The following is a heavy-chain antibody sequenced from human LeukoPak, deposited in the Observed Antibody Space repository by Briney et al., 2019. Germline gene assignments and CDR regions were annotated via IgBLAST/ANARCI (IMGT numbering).Heavy chain of an antibody. J-gene: IGHJ4*02. V-gene: IGHV1-69*06. CDR3: AGGYCSSPSCYVSDY. CDR2: IIPIFGTA. D-gene: IGHD2-2*01. CDR1: GGTFSSYA. Sequence: GASVKVSCKASGGTFSSYAISWVRQAPGQGLEWMGGIIPIFGTANYAKKFQGRVTITADKSTSTAYMELSSLRSEDTAVYSCAGGYCSSPSCYVSDYWGQGTLVTVSS.